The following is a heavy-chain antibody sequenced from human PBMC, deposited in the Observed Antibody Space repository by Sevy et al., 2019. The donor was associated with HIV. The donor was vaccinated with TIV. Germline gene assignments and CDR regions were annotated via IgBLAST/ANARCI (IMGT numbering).Heavy chain of an antibody. J-gene: IGHJ4*02. CDR2: INSDGSST. V-gene: IGHV3-74*01. Sequence: GGSLRLSCAASGITLTPYWMHWVRQAPGKGLVWVSRINSDGSSTSYAESVKGRFTISRDNGKNTLYLQMKSLRVEDTAVSFCSRGLYYYDMRGHQEPGDYWGQGVLVTVSS. CDR3: SRGLYYYDMRGHQEPGDY. CDR1: GITLTPYW. D-gene: IGHD3-22*01.